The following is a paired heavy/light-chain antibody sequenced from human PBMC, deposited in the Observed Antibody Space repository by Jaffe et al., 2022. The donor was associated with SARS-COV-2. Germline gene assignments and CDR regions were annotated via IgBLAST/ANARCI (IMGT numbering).Heavy chain of an antibody. D-gene: IGHD3-10*01. J-gene: IGHJ4*02. CDR3: ARAPGGEYGSGSYMIDY. Sequence: QVQLQESGPGLVKPSETLSLTCSVSGGSISSYYWSWIRQSPGKGLEWIGYIYYSGSTNYNPSLKSRVTISLSTSKNQFSLKLSSATAADTAVYYCARAPGGEYGSGSYMIDYWGQGTLVTVSS. CDR2: IYYSGST. CDR1: GGSISSYY. V-gene: IGHV4-59*01.
Light chain of an antibody. CDR3: QQYYRSPLT. Sequence: DIVMTQSPDSLAVSLGERATINCKSSQSVLYSSNNKNYLAWYQQKPGQPPKLLIYWASTREFGVPDRFSGSGSGTDFTLTISSLQAEDVAVYYCQQYYRSPLTFGGGTKVEIK. CDR2: WAS. CDR1: QSVLYSSNNKNY. V-gene: IGKV4-1*01. J-gene: IGKJ4*01.